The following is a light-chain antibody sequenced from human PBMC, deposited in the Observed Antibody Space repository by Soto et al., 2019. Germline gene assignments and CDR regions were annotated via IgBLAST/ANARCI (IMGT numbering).Light chain of an antibody. Sequence: QSALTQPASVSGSPGLSIAISCTGTSSDVGGCNSVSWYQQHPGKAPKLMIYDVSNRPSGVSNRFSGSKSGNTASLTISGLQAEDEGDYYCSSYTTGGSYVFGTGTKVTVL. CDR3: SSYTTGGSYV. V-gene: IGLV2-14*01. J-gene: IGLJ1*01. CDR1: SSDVGGCNS. CDR2: DVS.